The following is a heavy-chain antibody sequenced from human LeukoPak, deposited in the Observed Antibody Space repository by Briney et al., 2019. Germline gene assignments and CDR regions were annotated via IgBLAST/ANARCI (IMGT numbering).Heavy chain of an antibody. CDR2: ISYDGSNK. D-gene: IGHD5-24*01. Sequence: GGSLRLSCAASGFTFSSYAMHWVRQAPGKGLEWVALISYDGSNKYYADSVKARFIISRDNSKNTVYLQMNSLRAEDTAVYYCARESRRDSYNSPDYWGQGTLVTVSS. J-gene: IGHJ4*02. V-gene: IGHV3-30*04. CDR1: GFTFSSYA. CDR3: ARESRRDSYNSPDY.